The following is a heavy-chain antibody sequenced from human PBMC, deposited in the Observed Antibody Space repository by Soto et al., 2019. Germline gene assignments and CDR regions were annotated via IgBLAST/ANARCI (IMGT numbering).Heavy chain of an antibody. Sequence: PGGSVRLTCVDSGCPFRDYYMSCIRQAPGKGLEWVSYISSSSSYTNYADSVKGRFTISRDNAKNSLYLQMNSLRAEDTAVYYCARTADYTPYYFDYWGQGTLVTVSS. V-gene: IGHV3-11*06. CDR1: GCPFRDYY. CDR3: ARTADYTPYYFDY. J-gene: IGHJ4*02. CDR2: ISSSSSYT. D-gene: IGHD2-21*02.